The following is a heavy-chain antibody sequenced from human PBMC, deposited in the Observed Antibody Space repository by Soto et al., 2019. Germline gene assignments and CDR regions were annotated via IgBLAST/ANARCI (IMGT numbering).Heavy chain of an antibody. CDR2: IKSKTDGGTT. V-gene: IGHV3-15*07. Sequence: EVQLVESGGGLVKPGGSLRLSCAASGFTFSNAWMNWVRQAPGKGLEWVGRIKSKTDGGTTDYAAPVKGRFTISRDDSKNTLYLQMNSLKTEDTAVYYCTTVGGSSGWESDYYYYGMDVWGQGTTVTVSS. CDR1: GFTFSNAW. D-gene: IGHD6-19*01. J-gene: IGHJ6*02. CDR3: TTVGGSSGWESDYYYYGMDV.